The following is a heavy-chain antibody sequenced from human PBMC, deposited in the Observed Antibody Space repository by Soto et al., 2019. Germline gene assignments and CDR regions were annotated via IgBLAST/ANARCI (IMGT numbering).Heavy chain of an antibody. V-gene: IGHV4-31*03. CDR3: ARGGSGSSYSWFDP. D-gene: IGHD3-10*01. Sequence: SETLSLTCTVSGGSLSSGGYYWSWIRQHPGKGLEWIGYIYFSGSTFYNPPLRSRVTISVDTSKNQFSLKLGSVTAADTAVYYCARGGSGSSYSWFDPWGQGTLVTVS. CDR2: IYFSGST. J-gene: IGHJ5*02. CDR1: GGSLSSGGYY.